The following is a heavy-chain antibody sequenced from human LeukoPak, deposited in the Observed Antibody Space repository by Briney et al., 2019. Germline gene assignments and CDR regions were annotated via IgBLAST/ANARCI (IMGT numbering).Heavy chain of an antibody. CDR3: ANGHYDYVWGSISPTNYFDN. CDR1: GFTFSSYT. D-gene: IGHD3-16*01. J-gene: IGHJ4*02. Sequence: GGSLRLSCAASGFTFSSYTMDWVRQAPEKGVEWVSSISSSSDYIFYADSVKGRFTISRDNAQNSLYLQMNSLIVEDTAVYYCANGHYDYVWGSISPTNYFDNWGQGTLVTVSS. V-gene: IGHV3-21*01. CDR2: ISSSSDYI.